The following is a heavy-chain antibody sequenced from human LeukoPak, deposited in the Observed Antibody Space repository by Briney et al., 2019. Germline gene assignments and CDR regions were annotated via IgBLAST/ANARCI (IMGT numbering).Heavy chain of an antibody. V-gene: IGHV3-21*01. CDR1: GFTFTKNW. Sequence: GSLRLSCAASGFTFTKNWMNWVRQAPGKGLEWVSSISSSSSYIYYADSVKGRFTISRDNAKNSLYLQMNSLRAEDTAVYYCARDHEIRYYYDPWGQGTLVTVSS. CDR3: ARDHEIRYYYDP. J-gene: IGHJ5*02. CDR2: ISSSSSYI. D-gene: IGHD3-10*01.